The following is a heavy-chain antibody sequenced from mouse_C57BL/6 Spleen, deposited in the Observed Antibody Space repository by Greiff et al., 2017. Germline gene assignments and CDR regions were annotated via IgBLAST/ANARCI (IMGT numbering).Heavy chain of an antibody. J-gene: IGHJ3*01. CDR1: GFNIKDDY. CDR2: LDPENGDT. CDR3: TTGRHGAWFAY. V-gene: IGHV14-4*01. Sequence: VTLKVSGAELVRPGASVKLSCTASGFNIKDDYMHWVKQRPEQGLEWIGWLDPENGDTEYASKFQGKATITADTSSNTAYLQLSSLTSEDTAVYYCTTGRHGAWFAYWGQGTLVTVSA. D-gene: IGHD3-3*01.